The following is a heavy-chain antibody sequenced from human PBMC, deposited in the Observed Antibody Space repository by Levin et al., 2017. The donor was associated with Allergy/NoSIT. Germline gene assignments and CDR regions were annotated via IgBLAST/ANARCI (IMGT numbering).Heavy chain of an antibody. CDR1: GFTFSSYG. Sequence: GGSLRLSCAASGFTFSSYGMHWVRQAPGKGLEWVAVISYDGSNKYYADSVKGRFTISRDNSKNTLYLQMNSLRAEDTAVYYCAKDVSSSYPGQLDYWGQGTLVTVSS. D-gene: IGHD6-13*01. CDR2: ISYDGSNK. J-gene: IGHJ4*02. V-gene: IGHV3-30*18. CDR3: AKDVSSSYPGQLDY.